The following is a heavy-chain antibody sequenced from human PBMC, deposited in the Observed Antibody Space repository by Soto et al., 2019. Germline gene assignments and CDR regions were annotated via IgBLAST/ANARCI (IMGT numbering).Heavy chain of an antibody. CDR3: ATGYYYDSSGLPKGMDV. D-gene: IGHD3-22*01. CDR1: GYTLTELS. CDR2: FDPEDGET. Sequence: ASVKVSCKVSGYTLTELSMHWVRQAPGKGLEWMGGFDPEDGETIYAQKFQGRVTMTEDTSTDTAYMELSSLRSEDTAVYYCATGYYYDSSGLPKGMDVWGQGTTVTVYS. J-gene: IGHJ6*02. V-gene: IGHV1-24*01.